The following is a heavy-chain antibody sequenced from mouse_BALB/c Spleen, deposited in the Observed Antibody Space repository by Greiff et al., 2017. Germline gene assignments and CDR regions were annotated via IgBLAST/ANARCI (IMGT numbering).Heavy chain of an antibody. CDR2: INSDGGST. V-gene: IGHV5-2*01. Sequence: EVKLMESGGGLVQPGESLKLSCESNEYEFPSHDMSWVRKTPEKRLELVAAINSDGGSTYYPDTMERRFIISRDNTKKTLYLQMSSLRSEDTALYYCAVNWDGAWFAYWGQGTLVTVSA. CDR3: AVNWDGAWFAY. CDR1: EYEFPSHD. J-gene: IGHJ3*01. D-gene: IGHD4-1*01.